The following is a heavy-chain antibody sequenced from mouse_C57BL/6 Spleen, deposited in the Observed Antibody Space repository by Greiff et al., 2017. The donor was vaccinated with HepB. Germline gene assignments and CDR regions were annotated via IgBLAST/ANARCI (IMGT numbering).Heavy chain of an antibody. D-gene: IGHD1-1*01. CDR1: GYTFTSYW. Sequence: QVQLKQPGAELVRPGPSVKLSCKASGYTFTSYWMHWVKQRPGQGLEWIGVIDPSDSYTNYNQKFKGKATLTVDTSSSTAYMQLSSLTSEDSAVYYCAGGSDYGSRYYAMDYWGQGTSVTVSS. J-gene: IGHJ4*01. V-gene: IGHV1-59*01. CDR2: IDPSDSYT. CDR3: AGGSDYGSRYYAMDY.